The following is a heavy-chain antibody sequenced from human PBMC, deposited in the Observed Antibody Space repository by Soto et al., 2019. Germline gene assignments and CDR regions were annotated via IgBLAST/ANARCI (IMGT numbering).Heavy chain of an antibody. Sequence: GGSLRLSCATSGFTFSNFWMNWVRQGPGKGLEWVANVKQDGVEKNYVDSVKGRFTISRDNAKNSLYLQMNSLRAEDTALYYCARGTSSRYFDWSPNHDAFDIWGQGTMVTVSS. CDR3: ARGTSSRYFDWSPNHDAFDI. D-gene: IGHD3-9*01. J-gene: IGHJ3*02. CDR1: GFTFSNFW. CDR2: VKQDGVEK. V-gene: IGHV3-7*03.